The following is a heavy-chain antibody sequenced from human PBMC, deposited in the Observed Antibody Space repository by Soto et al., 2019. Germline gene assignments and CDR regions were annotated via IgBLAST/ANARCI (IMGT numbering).Heavy chain of an antibody. J-gene: IGHJ4*02. V-gene: IGHV4-30-4*01. D-gene: IGHD3-22*01. Sequence: QVQLQESGPGLVKPSQTLSLTCTVSGGSISSGDYYWSWIRQPPGKGLEWIGYIYYSGSTYYNPSLKSRVTISVDTSKNQFSLKLSSVTAAYTAVYYCARDGDYYDSSGYYWRYFDYWGQGTLVTVSS. CDR3: ARDGDYYDSSGYYWRYFDY. CDR2: IYYSGST. CDR1: GGSISSGDYY.